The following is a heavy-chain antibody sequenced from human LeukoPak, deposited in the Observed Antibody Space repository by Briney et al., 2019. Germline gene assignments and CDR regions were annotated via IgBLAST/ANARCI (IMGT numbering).Heavy chain of an antibody. CDR1: GGTFSSYA. CDR2: IIPIFGTA. Sequence: GASVKVSCKASGGTFSSYAISWVRQAPGQGLERMGGIIPIFGTANYAQKFQGRVTITADKSTSTAYMELSSLRSEDTAVYYCARSAVAGTLVFDYWGQGTLVTVSS. J-gene: IGHJ4*02. V-gene: IGHV1-69*06. D-gene: IGHD6-19*01. CDR3: ARSAVAGTLVFDY.